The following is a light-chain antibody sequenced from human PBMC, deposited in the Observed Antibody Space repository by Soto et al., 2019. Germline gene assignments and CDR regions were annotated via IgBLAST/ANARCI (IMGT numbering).Light chain of an antibody. CDR1: QSLTSSY. V-gene: IGKV3D-20*02. J-gene: IGKJ5*01. CDR3: QQRHMWPIT. Sequence: EIVLTQSPGTLSLSPGETATLSCRASQSLTSSYLAWYQQRPGQAPSLLIYGVSSRATGIPDRFSGSGSGTDFTLTITRLEPEDSAVYYCQQRHMWPITFGQGTRLEIK. CDR2: GVS.